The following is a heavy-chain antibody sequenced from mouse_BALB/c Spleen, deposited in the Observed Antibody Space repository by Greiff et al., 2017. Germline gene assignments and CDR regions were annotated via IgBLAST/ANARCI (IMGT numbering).Heavy chain of an antibody. CDR2: ISYSGST. D-gene: IGHD2-4*01. CDR1: GYSITSDYA. CDR3: ARDGITSWFAY. Sequence: EVKLMESGPGLVKPSQSLSFTCTVTGYSITSDYAWYWIRQFPGNKLEWMGYISYSGSTSYNPSLKSRISITRDTSKNQFFLQLNSVTTEDTATDYCARDGITSWFAYWGQGTLVTVSA. V-gene: IGHV3-2*02. J-gene: IGHJ3*01.